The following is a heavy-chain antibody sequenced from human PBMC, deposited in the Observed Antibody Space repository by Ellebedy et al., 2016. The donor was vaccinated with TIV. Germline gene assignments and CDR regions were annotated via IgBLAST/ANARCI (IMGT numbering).Heavy chain of an antibody. V-gene: IGHV5-51*01. CDR3: ARRADYYDSSGYGPVDY. Sequence: GESLKISXKGSGYRFTNYWIGWVRQMPGKGLEWMGIIYSGGSDTRYSPSFQGQFTMSADKSISTAYLQWSGLEASDTAMYYCARRADYYDSSGYGPVDYWGQGTLVTVSS. CDR1: GYRFTNYW. J-gene: IGHJ4*02. D-gene: IGHD3-22*01. CDR2: IYSGGSDT.